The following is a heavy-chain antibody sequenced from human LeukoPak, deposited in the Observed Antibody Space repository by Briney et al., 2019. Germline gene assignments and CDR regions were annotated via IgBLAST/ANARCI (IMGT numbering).Heavy chain of an antibody. V-gene: IGHV3-7*01. CDR2: IKQDGGEK. D-gene: IGHD5-24*01. CDR1: GFTFSSYW. Sequence: TGGSLRLSCAASGFTFSSYWMSWVRQAPGKGLEWVANIKQDGGEKHYVDSVKGRFTISRDNAKNSLYLHMNSLRAEDTAVYYCARGRWPSYYFDYWGQGTLVTVSS. J-gene: IGHJ4*02. CDR3: ARGRWPSYYFDY.